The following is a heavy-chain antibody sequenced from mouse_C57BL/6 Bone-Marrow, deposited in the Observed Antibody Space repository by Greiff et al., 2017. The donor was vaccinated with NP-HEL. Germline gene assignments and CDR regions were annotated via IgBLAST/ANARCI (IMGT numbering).Heavy chain of an antibody. CDR3: ARDGKGLFAY. J-gene: IGHJ3*01. D-gene: IGHD2-1*01. CDR1: GYSITSGYY. Sequence: EVQLQESGPGLVKPSQSLSLTCSVTGYSITSGYYWNWIRQFPGNKLEWMCYISYDGSNNYNPSLKNRISITRDTSKNQFFLKLNSVTTEDTATYYCARDGKGLFAYWGQGTLVTVSA. CDR2: ISYDGSN. V-gene: IGHV3-6*01.